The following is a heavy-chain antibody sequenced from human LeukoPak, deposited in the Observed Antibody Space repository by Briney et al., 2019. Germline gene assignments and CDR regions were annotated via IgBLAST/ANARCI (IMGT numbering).Heavy chain of an antibody. CDR1: GYTFTDYF. CDR2: MNPYSGGT. D-gene: IGHD2-2*01. CDR3: TRGPSHGGFDY. Sequence: ASVKVSCKTSGYTFTDYFIHWMRQAPGQGLEWMGWMNPYSGGTNCAPTFQGRITMTRDTSISTAYIEVNWLRSDDTAVYFCTRGPSHGGFDYWGQGTLVTVSS. J-gene: IGHJ4*02. V-gene: IGHV1-2*02.